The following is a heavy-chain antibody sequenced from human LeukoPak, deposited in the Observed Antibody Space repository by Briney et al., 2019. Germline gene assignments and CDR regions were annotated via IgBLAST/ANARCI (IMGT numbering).Heavy chain of an antibody. CDR2: IYNGVNT. J-gene: IGHJ5*02. CDR3: ARSRAFNSGAFDP. D-gene: IGHD1-26*01. CDR1: GASVSSASY. V-gene: IGHV4-61*01. Sequence: HSETLSLTCTVSGASVSSASYWSWIRQPPGKGVEWIAHIYNGVNTNYNPSLKSRVTISVDTSKNQFSLRLNSVTAADTAVYYCARSRAFNSGAFDPWGQGNLVTVSS.